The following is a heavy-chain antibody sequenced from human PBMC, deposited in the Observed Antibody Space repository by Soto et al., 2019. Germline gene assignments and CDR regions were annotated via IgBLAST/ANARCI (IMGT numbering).Heavy chain of an antibody. CDR1: GVTFGNYG. CDR2: ILPRLGLT. Sequence: QVQLVQSGAEVKKPGSSVKVSCKASGVTFGNYGISWVRQAPGQGLEWMGGILPRLGLTKSAQRFQGRVTFTADESTNTAYMELSSLRSEDTAVFYCARDRYYDDSGLYYESADWGQGTLVTVSS. CDR3: ARDRYYDDSGLYYESAD. V-gene: IGHV1-69*01. J-gene: IGHJ4*02. D-gene: IGHD3-22*01.